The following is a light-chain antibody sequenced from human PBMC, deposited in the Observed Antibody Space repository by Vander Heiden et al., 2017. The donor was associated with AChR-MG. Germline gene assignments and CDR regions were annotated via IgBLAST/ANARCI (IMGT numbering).Light chain of an antibody. CDR2: SNI. V-gene: IGLV1-44*01. CDR1: SSNIGSNT. J-gene: IGLJ1*01. CDR3: AAWDDSLNGYV. Sequence: QSVLTQPPSASGTPGQRVTISCSGSSSNIGSNTVNWYQQLPGTAPKLLIYSNIQRPSGVPDRFSGSKSGTSASLAIGGLQSEDEADYYCAAWDDSLNGYVFGTGTKVTVL.